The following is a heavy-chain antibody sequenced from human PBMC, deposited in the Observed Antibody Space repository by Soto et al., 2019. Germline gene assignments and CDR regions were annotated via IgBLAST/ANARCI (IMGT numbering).Heavy chain of an antibody. J-gene: IGHJ5*02. CDR1: GGSXSSGEYY. D-gene: IGHD3-22*01. V-gene: IGHV4-30-4*01. CDR2: IYYSGST. CDR3: ARGQYYDSSGYYSP. Sequence: SETLSLTCTVSGGSXSSGEYYWSWIRQPPGKGLEWIGYIYYSGSTYYNPSLKSRVTISVDTSKNQFSLKLSSVTAADTAVYYCARGQYYDSSGYYSPWGQGTLVTVSS.